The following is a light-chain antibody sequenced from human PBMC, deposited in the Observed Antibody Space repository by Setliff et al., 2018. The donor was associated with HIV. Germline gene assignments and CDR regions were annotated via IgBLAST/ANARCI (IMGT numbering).Light chain of an antibody. CDR2: DVS. Sequence: QSVLTQPASVSGSPGQSITISCTGISSDVGNYNYVSWYQEHPGKVPKLMIYDVSKRPSGVSNRFSGSKSGNTASLTISGLQAEDEADYHCSSYTGRSTLVFGTGTKVTVL. V-gene: IGLV2-14*01. J-gene: IGLJ1*01. CDR1: SSDVGNYNY. CDR3: SSYTGRSTLV.